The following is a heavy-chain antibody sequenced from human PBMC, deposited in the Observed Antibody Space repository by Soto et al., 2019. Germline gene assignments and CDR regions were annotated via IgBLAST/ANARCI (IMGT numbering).Heavy chain of an antibody. CDR3: ARVYCSGGGCYGIDY. Sequence: GASVKVSCKASGYIFTSYVMHWVRQAPGQRLEWMGWINAGNGNTKYSQKFQGRVTITRDTSASTAYMELSSLRSEDTALYYCARVYCSGGGCYGIDYWGQGTLVTVSS. J-gene: IGHJ4*02. CDR1: GYIFTSYV. D-gene: IGHD2-15*01. CDR2: INAGNGNT. V-gene: IGHV1-3*01.